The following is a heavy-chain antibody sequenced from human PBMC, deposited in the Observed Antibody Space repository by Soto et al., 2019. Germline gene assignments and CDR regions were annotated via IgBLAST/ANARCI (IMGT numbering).Heavy chain of an antibody. CDR2: IVPNVGTV. V-gene: IGHV1-69*06. CDR3: ARRDTSGFLRYFDN. CDR1: GGTLSSFINYP. Sequence: AASVKVSCKASGGTLSSFINYPINWVRQAPGQGLEWMGGIVPNVGTVNYAQKFQGRVTITADKSTGTAYMELSSLRSEDTALYYCARRDTSGFLRYFDNWGQGTLVTVSS. D-gene: IGHD3-3*01. J-gene: IGHJ4*02.